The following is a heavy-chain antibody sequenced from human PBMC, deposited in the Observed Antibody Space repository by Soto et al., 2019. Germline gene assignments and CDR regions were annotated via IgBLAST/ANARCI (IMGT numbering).Heavy chain of an antibody. CDR2: INHSGST. CDR3: ARAIYDIVATIPSSSSSGYYYMDV. Sequence: SETLSLTCAVYGGSFSGYYGSWIRQPPGKGLEWIGEINHSGSTNYNPSLKSRVTISVDTSKNQFSLKLSSVTAADTAVYYCARAIYDIVATIPSSSSSGYYYMDVWGKGTTVTVSS. CDR1: GGSFSGYY. D-gene: IGHD5-12*01. J-gene: IGHJ6*03. V-gene: IGHV4-34*01.